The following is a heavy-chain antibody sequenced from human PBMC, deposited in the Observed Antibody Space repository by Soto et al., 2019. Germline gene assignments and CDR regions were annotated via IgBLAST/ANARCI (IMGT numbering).Heavy chain of an antibody. CDR3: ANARLLLSTYYYDSSGYFSQGSNFDY. CDR2: IYYSGST. V-gene: IGHV4-31*03. D-gene: IGHD3-22*01. CDR1: GGSISSGGYY. Sequence: SETLSLTCTVSGGSISSGGYYWSWIRQHPGKGLEWIGYIYYSGSTYYNPSLKSRVTISVDTSKNQFSLKLSSVTAADTAVYYCANARLLLSTYYYDSSGYFSQGSNFDYWGQGTLVTVSS. J-gene: IGHJ4*02.